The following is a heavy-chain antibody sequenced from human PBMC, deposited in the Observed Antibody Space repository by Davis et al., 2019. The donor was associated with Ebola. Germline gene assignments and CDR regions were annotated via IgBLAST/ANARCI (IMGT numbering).Heavy chain of an antibody. D-gene: IGHD3-3*01. Sequence: YWGWVRQAPGKGLEWVSVIYSGGSTYYADSVKGRFTVSRDNSKKTMYLQMNSLRAEDTAVYYCARSGLSFGVVKYHYGMDVWGKGTTVTVSS. CDR2: IYSGGST. J-gene: IGHJ6*04. CDR1: Y. V-gene: IGHV3-53*01. CDR3: ARSGLSFGVVKYHYGMDV.